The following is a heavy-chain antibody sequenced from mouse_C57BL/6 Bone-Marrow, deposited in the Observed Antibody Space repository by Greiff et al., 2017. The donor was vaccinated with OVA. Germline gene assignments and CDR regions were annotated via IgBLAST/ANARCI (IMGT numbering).Heavy chain of an antibody. CDR3: ARYLGNYPYYYAMDC. J-gene: IGHJ4*01. D-gene: IGHD2-1*01. CDR1: GFPFTDYY. CDR2: IRNKANGYTT. Sequence: EVQGVESGGGLVQPGGSLSLSCAASGFPFTDYYMSWVRQPPGKALEWLGFIRNKANGYTTEYSASVKGRFTISRDNSQSILYLQMDALVAEDSATYYCARYLGNYPYYYAMDCWGQGTSVTVSS. V-gene: IGHV7-3*01.